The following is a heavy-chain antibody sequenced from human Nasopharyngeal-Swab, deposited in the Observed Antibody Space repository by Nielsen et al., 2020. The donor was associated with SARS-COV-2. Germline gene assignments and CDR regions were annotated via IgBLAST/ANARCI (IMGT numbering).Heavy chain of an antibody. D-gene: IGHD6-19*01. Sequence: GESLKISCKGSGSSFTSDWIGRGRQMPGKGLEWMGIIYPGDSDTRYSPSFQGQVTISADKSISTAYLQWSSLKASDTAMYYCARTQDSSGWSDWFDPWGQGTLVTVSS. CDR1: GSSFTSDW. V-gene: IGHV5-51*01. J-gene: IGHJ5*02. CDR2: IYPGDSDT. CDR3: ARTQDSSGWSDWFDP.